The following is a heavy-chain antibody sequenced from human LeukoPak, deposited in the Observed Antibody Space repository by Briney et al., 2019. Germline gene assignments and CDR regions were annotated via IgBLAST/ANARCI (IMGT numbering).Heavy chain of an antibody. CDR2: VHASGIS. CDR3: ARDGLYSYGYSYFDY. Sequence: SETLSLPCTVSSVSFTRYHWSWIRQSAGKGLEWIGRVHASGISNHNPSLESRVNMSVDTSKNQFSLKLTSVTAADTAVYYCARDGLYSYGYSYFDYWGQGTLVTVSA. CDR1: SVSFTRYH. J-gene: IGHJ4*02. V-gene: IGHV4-4*07. D-gene: IGHD5-18*01.